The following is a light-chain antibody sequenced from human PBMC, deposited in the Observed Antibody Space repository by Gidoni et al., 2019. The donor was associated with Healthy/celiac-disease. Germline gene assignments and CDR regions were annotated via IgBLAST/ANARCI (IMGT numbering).Light chain of an antibody. CDR2: EGS. Sequence: QSALTQPASVSGSPVQSITISCTGTSSDVGSHNLVSWYQRHPGKAPKLMIYEGSKRPSGVSNRFSGSKSGNTASLTISGLQAEDEADYYCCSYAGSHVMFGGGTKVTVL. J-gene: IGLJ3*02. CDR1: SSDVGSHNL. V-gene: IGLV2-23*01. CDR3: CSYAGSHVM.